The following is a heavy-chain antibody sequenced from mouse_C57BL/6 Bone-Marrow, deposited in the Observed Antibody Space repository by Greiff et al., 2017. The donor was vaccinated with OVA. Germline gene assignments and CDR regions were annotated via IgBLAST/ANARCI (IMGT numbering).Heavy chain of an antibody. CDR3: ALDLIWLRRGFAY. J-gene: IGHJ3*01. D-gene: IGHD2-2*01. Sequence: QVQLQQPGAELVKPGASVKVSCKASGYTFTSYWMHWVKQRPGQGLEWIGRIHPSDSDTNYNQKFKGKATLTVDKSSSTAYMQLSSLTAVDSAVYACALDLIWLRRGFAYWGQGTLVTVSA. V-gene: IGHV1-74*01. CDR1: GYTFTSYW. CDR2: IHPSDSDT.